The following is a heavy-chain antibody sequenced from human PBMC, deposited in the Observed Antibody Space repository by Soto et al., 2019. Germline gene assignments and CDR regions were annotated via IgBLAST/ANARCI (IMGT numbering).Heavy chain of an antibody. CDR3: TSSYGDYPGIDY. J-gene: IGHJ4*02. V-gene: IGHV3-15*01. D-gene: IGHD4-17*01. CDR2: IKSKTDGGTT. CDR1: GFTFSNSL. Sequence: GGSLRLSCAASGFTFSNSLMSWVRQAPGKGLEWVGRIKSKTDGGTTDYAAPVKGRFTISRDDSKNTLYLQMNSLKTEDTAVYYCTSSYGDYPGIDYWGQGTLVTVSS.